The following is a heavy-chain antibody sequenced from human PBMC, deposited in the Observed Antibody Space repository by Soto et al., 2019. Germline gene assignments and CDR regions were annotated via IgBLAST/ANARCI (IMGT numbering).Heavy chain of an antibody. V-gene: IGHV3-23*01. CDR1: GVTLSSYA. CDR2: ISGSGGST. J-gene: IGHJ4*02. Sequence: GGSLRLSCAASGVTLSSYAMSCVRRAPGKGLEWVSAISGSGGSTYYADSVKGRFTISRDNAKNSLYLQMNSLRAEDTAVYYCARDRGGNNWNDEYYFDYWGQGTLVTVSS. CDR3: ARDRGGNNWNDEYYFDY. D-gene: IGHD1-1*01.